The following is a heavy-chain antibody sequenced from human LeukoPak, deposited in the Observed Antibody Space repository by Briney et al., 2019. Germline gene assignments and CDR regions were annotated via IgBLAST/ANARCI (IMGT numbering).Heavy chain of an antibody. D-gene: IGHD6-19*01. CDR1: GGSISSYY. CDR3: ARQYSSGWYEGRHWFDP. J-gene: IGHJ5*02. V-gene: IGHV4-59*08. CDR2: IYYSGST. Sequence: PSETLSLTCTVSGGSISSYYWSWIRQPPGKGLEWIGYIYYSGSTNYNPSLKSRVTISVDTSKNQFSLKLGSVTAADTAVYYCARQYSSGWYEGRHWFDPWGQGTLVTVSS.